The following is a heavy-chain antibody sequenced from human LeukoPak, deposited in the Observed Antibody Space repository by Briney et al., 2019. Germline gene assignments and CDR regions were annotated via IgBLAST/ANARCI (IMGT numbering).Heavy chain of an antibody. Sequence: ASVKVSCKPSGYTFTSYGISWVRQAPGQGLEWMGWISAYNGATNYAQKLQGRVTMTTDTSTSTAYMELRSLRSDDTAVYYCARDRKPGAAAGIDSYDYWGQGTLVTVSS. CDR1: GYTFTSYG. CDR3: ARDRKPGAAAGIDSYDY. V-gene: IGHV1-18*01. J-gene: IGHJ4*02. CDR2: ISAYNGAT. D-gene: IGHD6-13*01.